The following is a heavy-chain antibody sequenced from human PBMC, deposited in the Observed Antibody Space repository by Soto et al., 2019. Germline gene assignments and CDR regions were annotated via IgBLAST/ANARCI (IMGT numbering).Heavy chain of an antibody. V-gene: IGHV4-39*01. CDR3: ARHTGIFGVVTPFDY. Sequence: SETLSLTCTVSGGSISSSSYYWGWIRQPPGKGLEWIGSIYYSGSTYYNPSLKSRVTISVDTSKNQFSLKLSSVTAADTSVYYCARHTGIFGVVTPFDYWGQGTLVTVSS. J-gene: IGHJ4*02. D-gene: IGHD3-3*01. CDR2: IYYSGST. CDR1: GGSISSSSYY.